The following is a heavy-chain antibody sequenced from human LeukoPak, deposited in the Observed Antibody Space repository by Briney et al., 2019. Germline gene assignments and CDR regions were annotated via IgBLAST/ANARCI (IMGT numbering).Heavy chain of an antibody. Sequence: GGSLRLSCAASGFTFSSYAMSWVRQAPGKGLEWVSVISGGGSSTYYADSVKGRFTISRDNSKDSLYLQMNSLRAEDTAVYYCAKGTSSSSPYYFDSWGRGTLVTVSS. CDR2: ISGGGSST. J-gene: IGHJ4*02. CDR3: AKGTSSSSPYYFDS. CDR1: GFTFSSYA. D-gene: IGHD6-6*01. V-gene: IGHV3-23*01.